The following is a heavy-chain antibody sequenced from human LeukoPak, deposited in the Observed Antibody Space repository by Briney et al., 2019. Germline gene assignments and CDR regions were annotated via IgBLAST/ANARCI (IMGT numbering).Heavy chain of an antibody. CDR1: GFTFSSYSMN. D-gene: IGHD5-18*01. CDR3: ARHRIQPPVLMDV. Sequence: GSLRLSCAASGFTFSSYSMNWVRQSPGKGLEWIAIMYYTGSTYYNPSLKSRVTISVDTSKNQFSLKLTSVTTADTAVYYCARHRIQPPVLMDVWGQGTTVTVSS. J-gene: IGHJ6*02. CDR2: MYYTGST. V-gene: IGHV4-39*01.